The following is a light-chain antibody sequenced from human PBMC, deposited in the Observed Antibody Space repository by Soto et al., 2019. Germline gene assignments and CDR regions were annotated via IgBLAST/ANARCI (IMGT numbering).Light chain of an antibody. V-gene: IGKV3-20*01. CDR3: QQYAASPRT. J-gene: IGKJ1*01. Sequence: IVLTQSPGTLSLSPGERGTLSCRGGQSISNNYLAWYQQTPGQAPRLLIYGASSRATGIPDRFSGRGSATDFTLTISRLEPEDFAVYYCQQYAASPRTFGQGTKVDIK. CDR2: GAS. CDR1: QSISNNY.